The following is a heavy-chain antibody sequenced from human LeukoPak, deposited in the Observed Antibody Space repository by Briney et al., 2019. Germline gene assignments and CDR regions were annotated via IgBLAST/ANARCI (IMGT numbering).Heavy chain of an antibody. D-gene: IGHD1-26*01. CDR3: ARALVGAAALSY. CDR2: IYPGDSDT. CDR1: GYSFTTYW. Sequence: GESLKISCKGSGYSFTTYWIAWVRQMPGKGLEWMGVIYPGDSDTRYSPSFQGQVTLSADKSISTAYLQWSSLKASDTAIYYCARALVGAAALSYWGQGTLVTVSS. V-gene: IGHV5-51*01. J-gene: IGHJ4*02.